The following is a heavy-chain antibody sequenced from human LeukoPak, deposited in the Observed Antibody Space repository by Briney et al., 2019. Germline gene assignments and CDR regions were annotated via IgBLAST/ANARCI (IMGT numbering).Heavy chain of an antibody. Sequence: GGSLRLSCAASGFTFSSYAMSWVRQAPGKGLEWVSAISGSGGSTYYADSVKGRFTISRDNSKNTLYLQMNSLRAEDTAVYYCANAYGSGSYYNVGDYWGQGTLVAVSS. CDR2: ISGSGGST. J-gene: IGHJ4*02. V-gene: IGHV3-23*01. CDR3: ANAYGSGSYYNVGDY. CDR1: GFTFSSYA. D-gene: IGHD3-10*01.